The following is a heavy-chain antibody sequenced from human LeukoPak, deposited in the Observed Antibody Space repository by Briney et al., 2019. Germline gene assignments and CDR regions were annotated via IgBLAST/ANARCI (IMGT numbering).Heavy chain of an antibody. J-gene: IGHJ4*02. CDR2: IYYTGST. D-gene: IGHD6-19*01. CDR1: GGSISSYY. V-gene: IGHV4-59*01. Sequence: PSETLSVTCTVSGGSISSYYWSWIRQPPGKGLEWIGYIYYTGSTNYNPSLKSRVTISVDTSKNQFSLKLSSVTAADTAVYYCARAFSSGWYPYSIGGLWFDYWGQGTLVTVSS. CDR3: ARAFSSGWYPYSIGGLWFDY.